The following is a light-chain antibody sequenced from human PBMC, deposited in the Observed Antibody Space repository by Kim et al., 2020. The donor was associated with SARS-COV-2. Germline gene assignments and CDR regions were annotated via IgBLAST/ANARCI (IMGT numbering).Light chain of an antibody. V-gene: IGLV3-19*01. Sequence: LTQDPAVSVALGQTVRITCQGDSLRSYYASWYQQQPGQAPVLVIYGKNSRPSGIPDRFSGSSSGNTASLTITGAQAEDEADYYCNSRDNSGNHYVFGTG. CDR1: SLRSYY. CDR3: NSRDNSGNHYV. J-gene: IGLJ1*01. CDR2: GKN.